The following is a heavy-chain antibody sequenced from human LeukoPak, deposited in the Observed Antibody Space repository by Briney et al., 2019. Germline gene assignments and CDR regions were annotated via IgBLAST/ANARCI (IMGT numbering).Heavy chain of an antibody. V-gene: IGHV4-34*01. CDR2: INHSGST. CDR1: GGSFSGYY. D-gene: IGHD3-10*01. J-gene: IGHJ4*02. CDR3: AREQYYYGSGSYPLDY. Sequence: PSETLSLTCAVYGGSFSGYYWSWIRQPPGKGLEWIGEINHSGSTNYNPSLKSRVTISVDTSKNQFSLKLSSVTAADTAVYYCAREQYYYGSGSYPLDYWGQGTLVTVSS.